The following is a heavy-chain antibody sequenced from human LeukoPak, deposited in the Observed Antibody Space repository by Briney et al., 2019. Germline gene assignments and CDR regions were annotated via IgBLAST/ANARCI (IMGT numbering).Heavy chain of an antibody. Sequence: SETLSLTCTVSGGSISSYYWGWIRQPPGKGLEWIGSIYDSGSTYYNPSLKSRVTISVDRSKNQFSLKLSSVTAADTAVYYCARGVGYCSGGSCYDSIDSWFDPWGQGTLVTVSS. J-gene: IGHJ5*02. CDR2: IYDSGST. V-gene: IGHV4-39*07. CDR3: ARGVGYCSGGSCYDSIDSWFDP. D-gene: IGHD2-15*01. CDR1: GGSISSYY.